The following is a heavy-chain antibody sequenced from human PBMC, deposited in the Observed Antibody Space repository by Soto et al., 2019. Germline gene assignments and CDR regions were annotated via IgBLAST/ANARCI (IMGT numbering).Heavy chain of an antibody. V-gene: IGHV3-33*01. Sequence: QVQLVESGGGVVQPGRSRRLSCAASGFTFSSYGMHWVRQAPGKGLEWVAVIWYDGSNKYYADSVKGRFTISRDNSKKTLYLQMNSLRAEDTAVYYCARDRKYYDSSCYRGFSAFDIWGQGTMVTVSS. CDR2: IWYDGSNK. J-gene: IGHJ3*02. CDR3: ARDRKYYDSSCYRGFSAFDI. D-gene: IGHD3-22*01. CDR1: GFTFSSYG.